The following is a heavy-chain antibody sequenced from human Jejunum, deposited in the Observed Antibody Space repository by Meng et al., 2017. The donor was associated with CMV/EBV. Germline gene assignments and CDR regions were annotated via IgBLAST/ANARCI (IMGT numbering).Heavy chain of an antibody. CDR3: VKDNRVGYYYFDFDH. D-gene: IGHD3-22*01. CDR1: GFTFSRYS. Sequence: GFTFSRYSVHWVRQAPGRGLEWVAFISYDATDQYYADSVKGRFTISRDNSQNTLFLQMSSLRAEDVALYYCVKDNRVGYYYFDFDHWGQGTPVTVSS. V-gene: IGHV3-30*04. J-gene: IGHJ4*02. CDR2: ISYDATDQ.